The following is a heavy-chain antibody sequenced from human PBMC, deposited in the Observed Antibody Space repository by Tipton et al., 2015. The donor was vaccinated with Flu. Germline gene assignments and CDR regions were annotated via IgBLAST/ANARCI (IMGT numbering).Heavy chain of an antibody. Sequence: TLSLTCTVSGYSISSGYYWGWIRQPPGKGLEWIGRIYTSGSTNYNPSLKSRVTMSVDTSKNQFSLKLSSVTAADTAVYYCAGREGMDVWGQGTTVTVSS. V-gene: IGHV4-38-2*02. CDR1: GYSISSGYY. CDR3: AGREGMDV. D-gene: IGHD1-26*01. CDR2: IYTSGST. J-gene: IGHJ6*02.